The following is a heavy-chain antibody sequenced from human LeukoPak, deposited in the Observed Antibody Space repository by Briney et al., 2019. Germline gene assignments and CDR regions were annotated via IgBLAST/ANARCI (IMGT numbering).Heavy chain of an antibody. D-gene: IGHD3/OR15-3a*01. CDR1: GFTFNNYG. Sequence: SGGSLRLSCAASGFTFNNYGMHWVRQAPGKGLEWVAVISYDGSNKYYADSVKGRFTVSRDNSKNTLYLEMNNLRIEDTAIYYCAKNFSMMVFWGPGTQVTVSS. J-gene: IGHJ4*02. CDR2: ISYDGSNK. V-gene: IGHV3-30-3*01. CDR3: AKNFSMMVF.